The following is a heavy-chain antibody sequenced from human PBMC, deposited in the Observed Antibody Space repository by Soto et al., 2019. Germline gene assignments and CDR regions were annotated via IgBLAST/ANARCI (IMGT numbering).Heavy chain of an antibody. D-gene: IGHD3-10*01. J-gene: IGHJ5*02. CDR1: GGSFSGYH. V-gene: IGHV4-34*01. Sequence: TPSETLSLSCAVYGGSFSGYHWRWIRQPPGKGLEWIGEINHSGSTSYNPSFKSRVTISVDTSKNQFSLKLSSVTAADTAVYYCARGNQYYYGSGSYYNNWFDPWGQGTLVTVSS. CDR3: ARGNQYYYGSGSYYNNWFDP. CDR2: INHSGST.